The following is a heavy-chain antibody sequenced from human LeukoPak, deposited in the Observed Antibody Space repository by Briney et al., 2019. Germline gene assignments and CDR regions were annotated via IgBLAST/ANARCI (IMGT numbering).Heavy chain of an antibody. Sequence: GGSLRLSCAASGFTFSSYGMHWVRQAPGKGLEWVAFIRFDGSNKYYADSVKGRFTISRDNSKNTLSLQMNSLRGEDTALYYCAKDGDTSGYSYVDYWGQGTLVTVSS. CDR1: GFTFSSYG. V-gene: IGHV3-30*02. CDR2: IRFDGSNK. J-gene: IGHJ4*02. CDR3: AKDGDTSGYSYVDY. D-gene: IGHD3-22*01.